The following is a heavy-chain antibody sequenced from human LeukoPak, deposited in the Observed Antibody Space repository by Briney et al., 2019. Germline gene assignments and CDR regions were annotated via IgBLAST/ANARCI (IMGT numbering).Heavy chain of an antibody. Sequence: GGTLRLSCAASGFTFSSYGMSWVRQAPGKGLEWVSAISGSGGSTYYADSVKGRFTISRDNSKNSLYLQMNSLRAEDAAVYYCARAITMIVEDAFDIWGQGTMVTVSS. V-gene: IGHV3-23*01. CDR2: ISGSGGST. D-gene: IGHD3-22*01. J-gene: IGHJ3*02. CDR1: GFTFSSYG. CDR3: ARAITMIVEDAFDI.